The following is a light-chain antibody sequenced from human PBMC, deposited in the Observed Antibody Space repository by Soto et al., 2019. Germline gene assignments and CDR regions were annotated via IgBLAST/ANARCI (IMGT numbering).Light chain of an antibody. J-gene: IGLJ3*02. CDR1: SGSVSTSYY. Sequence: QTVVTQEPSFSVSPGGTVTLTCGLSSGSVSTSYYPSWYQQTPGQAPRTLIFSTNTRSTGVPDRFSGSILGNKAALTITGAQADDESDYYCVLYMGSVIWVFGGGTKVTVL. V-gene: IGLV8-61*01. CDR3: VLYMGSVIWV. CDR2: STN.